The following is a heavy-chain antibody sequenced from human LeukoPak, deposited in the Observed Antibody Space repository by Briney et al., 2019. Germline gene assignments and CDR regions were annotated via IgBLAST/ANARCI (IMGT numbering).Heavy chain of an antibody. CDR1: GGSISSGGYS. V-gene: IGHV4-30-2*01. Sequence: SQTLSLTCAVSGGSISSGGYSWSWIRQPPGKGLEWIGHIYHSGSTYYNPSLKSRVTISVDGSKNQFSLKLSSVTAADTAVYYCARDRGAAASGWFDPWGQGTLVTVSS. CDR3: ARDRGAAASGWFDP. D-gene: IGHD6-13*01. CDR2: IYHSGST. J-gene: IGHJ5*02.